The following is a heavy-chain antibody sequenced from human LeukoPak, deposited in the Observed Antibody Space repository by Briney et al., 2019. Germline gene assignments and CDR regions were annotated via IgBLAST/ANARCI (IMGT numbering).Heavy chain of an antibody. V-gene: IGHV4-59*01. J-gene: IGHJ5*02. CDR2: IYYSGST. D-gene: IGHD2-21*02. Sequence: SETLSLTCTVSGGSISSYYWSWIRQPPGKGLEWIGNIYYSGSTNYNPSLKSRVTISVDTSKNQFSLKLSSVTAADTAVYYCARHYCGGDCYSGNWFDPWGQGTLVTVSS. CDR3: ARHYCGGDCYSGNWFDP. CDR1: GGSISSYY.